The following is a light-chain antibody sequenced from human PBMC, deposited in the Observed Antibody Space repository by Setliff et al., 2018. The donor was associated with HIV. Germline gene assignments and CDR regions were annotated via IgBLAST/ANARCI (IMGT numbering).Light chain of an antibody. CDR1: SSDVGGYNY. CDR2: EVS. CDR3: SSYTIRNTLL. J-gene: IGLJ1*01. Sequence: QSALTQPASVSGSPGQSITISCTGTSSDVGGYNYASWYQQHPGKPPKLMIYEVSNRPSGISNRFSGSKSGNTASLTISGLQAEDEADYYCSSYTIRNTLLFGTGTKVTVL. V-gene: IGLV2-14*01.